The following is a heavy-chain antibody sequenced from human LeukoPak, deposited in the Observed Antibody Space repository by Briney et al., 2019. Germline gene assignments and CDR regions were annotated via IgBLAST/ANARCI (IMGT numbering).Heavy chain of an antibody. D-gene: IGHD5-18*01. Sequence: SETLSLTCAVYGGSFSGYYWSWIRQPPGKGLEWIGEINHSGSTNYNPSLKSRVTISVDTSKNQFSLKLSSVAAADTAVYYCARHKSRLPLDYWGQGTLVTVSS. V-gene: IGHV4-34*01. CDR1: GGSFSGYY. CDR3: ARHKSRLPLDY. CDR2: INHSGST. J-gene: IGHJ4*02.